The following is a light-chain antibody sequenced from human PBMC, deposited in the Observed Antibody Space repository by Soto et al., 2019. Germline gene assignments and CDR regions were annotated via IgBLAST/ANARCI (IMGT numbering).Light chain of an antibody. CDR2: AAF. CDR1: QTISSW. Sequence: DIQMTQSPSTLSGSVGDRVTITCRASQTISSWLAWYQQKPGKAPKLLISAAFTLQSGVPSRFSGSGCGTDFTLTISSLQPEDVSTYYCCNHNSALYTFGPGTKVDI. J-gene: IGKJ3*01. CDR3: CNHNSALYT. V-gene: IGKV1-27*01.